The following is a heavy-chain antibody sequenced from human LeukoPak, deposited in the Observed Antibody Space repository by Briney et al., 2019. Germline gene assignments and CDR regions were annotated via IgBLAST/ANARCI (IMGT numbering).Heavy chain of an antibody. D-gene: IGHD6-13*01. CDR1: GFTLSSYG. V-gene: IGHV3-30*18. J-gene: IGHJ3*02. Sequence: GGSLRLSCAASGFTLSSYGMHWVRQAPGKGLEWVAVISYDGSNKYYADSVKGRFTISRDNSKNTLYLQMNSLRAEDTAVYYCAKDQAGNDAFDIWGQGTMVTVSS. CDR2: ISYDGSNK. CDR3: AKDQAGNDAFDI.